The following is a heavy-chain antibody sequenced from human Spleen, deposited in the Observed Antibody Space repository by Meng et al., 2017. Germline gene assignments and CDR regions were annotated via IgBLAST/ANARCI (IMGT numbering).Heavy chain of an antibody. CDR2: IHHSGST. CDR1: GGSFSGFY. J-gene: IGHJ4*02. V-gene: IGHV4-34*01. Sequence: SETLSLTCAVYGGSFSGFYWTWIRQPPGKGLEWIGDIHHSGSTNCNPSLKSRVTMSVDTSKNQFSLKLSSTTAADTAVYYCARVAYYYESSGYFAYWGQGTLVTVSS. D-gene: IGHD3-22*01. CDR3: ARVAYYYESSGYFAY.